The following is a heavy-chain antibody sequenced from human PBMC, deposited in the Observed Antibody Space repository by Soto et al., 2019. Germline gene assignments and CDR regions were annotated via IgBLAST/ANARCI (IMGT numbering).Heavy chain of an antibody. J-gene: IGHJ4*02. V-gene: IGHV3-23*01. CDR3: AKVQEFCGFNCYIVDS. CDR1: GFTFSNSA. Sequence: GGSLRLSCVASGFTFSNSAMSWVRHVPGKGLEWAAGISSSGGRTNYADSVKGRFTISRDNSKGTLYLQMNSLRAEDTALYYCAKVQEFCGFNCYIVDSWGQGVLVTVSS. D-gene: IGHD2-21*02. CDR2: ISSSGGRT.